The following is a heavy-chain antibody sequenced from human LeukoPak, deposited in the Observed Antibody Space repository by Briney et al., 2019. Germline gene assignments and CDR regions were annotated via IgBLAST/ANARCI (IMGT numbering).Heavy chain of an antibody. CDR1: GGSISSSSYY. CDR2: IYYSGGT. Sequence: SETLSLTCTVSGGSISSSSYYWGWIRQPPGKGLEWIGSIYYSGGTYYNPSLKSRVTISVDTSKNQFSLKLSSVTAADTAVYYCARVRRPYYDILTGETYFDYWGQGTLVTVSS. D-gene: IGHD3-9*01. J-gene: IGHJ4*02. V-gene: IGHV4-39*01. CDR3: ARVRRPYYDILTGETYFDY.